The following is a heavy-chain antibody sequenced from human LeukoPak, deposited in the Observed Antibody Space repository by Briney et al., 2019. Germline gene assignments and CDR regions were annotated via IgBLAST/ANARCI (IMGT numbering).Heavy chain of an antibody. CDR3: AKTGYYYGSGRDYFDY. J-gene: IGHJ4*02. D-gene: IGHD3-10*01. V-gene: IGHV3-30*18. Sequence: GRSLRLSCAASGFTFSSYGMHWVSQPPGKGLEWVAVISYDGSNKYYADSVKRRFTISRDNSKNTLYLQMNSLRAEDAAVYYCAKTGYYYGSGRDYFDYWGQGTLVTVSS. CDR2: ISYDGSNK. CDR1: GFTFSSYG.